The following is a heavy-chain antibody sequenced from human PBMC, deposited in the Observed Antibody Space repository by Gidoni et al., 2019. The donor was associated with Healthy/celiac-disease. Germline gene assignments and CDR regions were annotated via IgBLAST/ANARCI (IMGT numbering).Heavy chain of an antibody. D-gene: IGHD2-2*01. CDR2: IYYSGST. V-gene: IGHV4-31*03. Sequence: QVQLQESGPGLVKPSQTLSLTCTVSGGSISSGGYYWSWIRQHPGKGLEWIGYIYYSGSTYYNPSLKSRVTISVDTSKNQFSLKLSSVTAADTAVYYCARALVVPAAMAVWFDPWGQGTLVTVSS. J-gene: IGHJ5*02. CDR1: GGSISSGGYY. CDR3: ARALVVPAAMAVWFDP.